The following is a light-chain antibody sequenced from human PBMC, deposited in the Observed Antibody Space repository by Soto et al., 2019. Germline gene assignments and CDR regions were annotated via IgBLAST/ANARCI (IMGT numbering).Light chain of an antibody. Sequence: VLTQSPGSLSLSPGDRSTVSCRASQTVTSSYLAWYQHRPGQAPQLLIYDAVKRATGIPYRFSGSESGRDYTLTISRLDPEDSAVYYCQQYGDSITFGGGTKVDIK. CDR1: QTVTSSY. CDR2: DAV. J-gene: IGKJ4*01. V-gene: IGKV3-20*01. CDR3: QQYGDSIT.